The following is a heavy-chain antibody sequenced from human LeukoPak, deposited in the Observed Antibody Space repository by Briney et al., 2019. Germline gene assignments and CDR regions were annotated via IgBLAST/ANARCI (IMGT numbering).Heavy chain of an antibody. V-gene: IGHV3-23*01. CDR3: AKTLPGSYYGLDY. D-gene: IGHD1-26*01. Sequence: LSGGSLRLSCAASGFSFSSYAMSWVRQAPGKGLEWVSAISGSGGSTYYADSVKGRFTISRDNSKNTLYLQMNSLRAEDTAVYYCAKTLPGSYYGLDYWGQGTLVTVSS. CDR1: GFSFSSYA. CDR2: ISGSGGST. J-gene: IGHJ4*02.